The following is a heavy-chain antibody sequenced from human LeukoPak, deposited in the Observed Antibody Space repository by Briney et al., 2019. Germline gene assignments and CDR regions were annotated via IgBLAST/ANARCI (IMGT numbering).Heavy chain of an antibody. CDR2: IQGDGSNK. J-gene: IGHJ4*02. Sequence: PGGSLRLSCAASGFIFSSHFMHWVRQGPGKGLEWVTFIQGDGSNKYYADSFKGRFTISRDNSKNTLYLQMSSLRAEDTAIYYCAKDLSNSWSFDYWGQGILVTVSS. CDR1: GFIFSSHF. D-gene: IGHD6-13*01. V-gene: IGHV3-30*02. CDR3: AKDLSNSWSFDY.